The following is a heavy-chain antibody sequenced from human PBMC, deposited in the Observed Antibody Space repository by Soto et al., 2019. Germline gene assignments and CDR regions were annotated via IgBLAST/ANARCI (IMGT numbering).Heavy chain of an antibody. CDR3: ARDKESYYYCYMDV. V-gene: IGHV4-59*01. J-gene: IGHJ6*03. CDR2: IYYSGST. Sequence: SETLSLTCTVSGGSISSYYWSWIRQPPGKGLEWIGYIYYSGSTNYNPSLKSRVTISVDTSKNQFSLKLSSVTAADTAVYYCARDKESYYYCYMDVWGKGTTVTVSS. CDR1: GGSISSYY.